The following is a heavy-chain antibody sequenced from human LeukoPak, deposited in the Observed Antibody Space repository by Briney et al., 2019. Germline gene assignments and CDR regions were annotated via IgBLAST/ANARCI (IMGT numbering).Heavy chain of an antibody. CDR2: ISSSSSYI. J-gene: IGHJ4*02. D-gene: IGHD2-15*01. CDR1: GFTFSSYS. Sequence: PGRCLRLSCAASGFTFSSYSINWVRQAPGNGLEWVSSISSSSSYIYYADSVKGRFTISRDNAKNSLYLQMNSLRAEDTAVYYCARGYCSGGSCYHFFDYWGQGTLVTVSS. CDR3: ARGYCSGGSCYHFFDY. V-gene: IGHV3-21*01.